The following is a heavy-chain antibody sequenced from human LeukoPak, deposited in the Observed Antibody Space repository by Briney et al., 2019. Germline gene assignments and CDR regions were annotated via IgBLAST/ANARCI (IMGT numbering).Heavy chain of an antibody. CDR2: ISTSGST. Sequence: PSETLSLTCTVSGGSISSGTYYWRWIRQPAGKGLEWIGRISTSGSTDYNPSLKSRVTISVDTSKNQFALKLSSVTAADTAVYYCARAFRMYALHNWFDPWGQGTLVTVSS. CDR3: ARAFRMYALHNWFDP. D-gene: IGHD2-8*01. J-gene: IGHJ5*02. CDR1: GGSISSGTYY. V-gene: IGHV4-61*02.